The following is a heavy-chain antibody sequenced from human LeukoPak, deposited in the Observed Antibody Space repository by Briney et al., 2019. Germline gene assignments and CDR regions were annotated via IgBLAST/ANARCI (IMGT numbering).Heavy chain of an antibody. CDR1: GFTFRSFA. CDR3: AKRLLNSYFDY. J-gene: IGHJ4*02. Sequence: GGSLRLSFPASGFTFRSFAMGWVRQPPGKGLEWVSAISGSGGSTYYADSVKGRFTISRDNSKNTLYLQMNSLRAEDTAVYYCAKRLLNSYFDYWGQGTLVTVSS. V-gene: IGHV3-23*01. CDR2: ISGSGGST. D-gene: IGHD2/OR15-2a*01.